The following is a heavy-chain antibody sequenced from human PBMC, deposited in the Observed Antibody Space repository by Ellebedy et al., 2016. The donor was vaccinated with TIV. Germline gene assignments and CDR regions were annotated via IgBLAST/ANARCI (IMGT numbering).Heavy chain of an antibody. J-gene: IGHJ4*02. Sequence: AASVKVSCKASGGTFSSYAISWVRQAPGQGLEWMGRIIPILGIANYAQKFQGRVTITADKSTSTAYMELSSLRSEDTAVYYCARVPEYSSPLDYWGQGTLVTVSS. CDR1: GGTFSSYA. CDR2: IIPILGIA. V-gene: IGHV1-69*04. D-gene: IGHD6-6*01. CDR3: ARVPEYSSPLDY.